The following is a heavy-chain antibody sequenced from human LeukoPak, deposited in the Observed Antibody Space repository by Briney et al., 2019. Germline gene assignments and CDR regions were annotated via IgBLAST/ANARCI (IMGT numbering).Heavy chain of an antibody. CDR2: INPSGGST. J-gene: IGHJ4*02. Sequence: ASVKVSCKASGYTFTSYYMHWVRQAPGQGLEWMGIINPSGGSTSYAQKFQGRVTMTKDTSTSTVYMELSSLRSEDTAVYCCARDPQYDFWSGYPRPTLDYWGQGTLVTVSS. D-gene: IGHD3-3*01. V-gene: IGHV1-46*01. CDR3: ARDPQYDFWSGYPRPTLDY. CDR1: GYTFTSYY.